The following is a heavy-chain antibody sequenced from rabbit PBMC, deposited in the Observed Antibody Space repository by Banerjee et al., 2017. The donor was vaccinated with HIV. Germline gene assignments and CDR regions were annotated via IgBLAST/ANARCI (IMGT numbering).Heavy chain of an antibody. D-gene: IGHD8-1*01. CDR1: GFSFSSSYY. CDR3: ARGGVGTTYPYGGMDL. V-gene: IGHV1S40*01. Sequence: QSLEESGGDLVKPGASLTLTCTASGFSFSSSYYMCWVRQAPGKGLELIACIVTSSGNTYYASWAKGRFTISKTSSTTVTLQMTSLTVADTATYFCARGGVGTTYPYGGMDLWGPGT. CDR2: IVTSSGNT. J-gene: IGHJ6*01.